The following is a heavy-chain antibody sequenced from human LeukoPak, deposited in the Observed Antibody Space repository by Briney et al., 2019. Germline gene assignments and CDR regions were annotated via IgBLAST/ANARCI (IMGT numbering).Heavy chain of an antibody. CDR1: GGSFSGYY. CDR2: INHSGST. V-gene: IGHV4-34*01. J-gene: IGHJ4*02. CDR3: VSSHDDGSGSHY. D-gene: IGHD3-22*01. Sequence: PSETLSLTWAVYGGSFSGYYWSWIRQPRGKGLEWIGEINHSGSTNYNPSLKSRVTISVDTSKNQFSLKLSSVTAADTAVYYCVSSHDDGSGSHYWGQGTLVTVSS.